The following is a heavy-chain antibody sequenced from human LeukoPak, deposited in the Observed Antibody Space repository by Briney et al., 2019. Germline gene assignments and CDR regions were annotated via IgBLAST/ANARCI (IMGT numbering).Heavy chain of an antibody. D-gene: IGHD2-2*01. J-gene: IGHJ4*02. CDR1: GYIFTNYC. Sequence: VASVKLSCKAFGYIFTNYCIHWVRQAPGQGLEWMGIINPSGVTTAYGQKFQGRVTTTRDTSTSTVYMEMTNMTSEDTAVYFCASGASYSTGWVFWGQGTLVTVSS. CDR2: INPSGVTT. CDR3: ASGASYSTGWVF. V-gene: IGHV1-46*01.